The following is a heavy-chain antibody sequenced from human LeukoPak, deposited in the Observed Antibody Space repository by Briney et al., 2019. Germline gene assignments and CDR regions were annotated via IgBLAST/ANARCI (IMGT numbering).Heavy chain of an antibody. Sequence: VASVKVSCTASGYTFTSYYMHWVRQAPGQGLEWMGIINPSGGSTRYAQKFQGRVTMTRDTSTSTVYMELSSLRSEDTAVYYCARDTHATYYYDSSGSLVDYWGQGTLVTVSS. V-gene: IGHV1-46*01. CDR3: ARDTHATYYYDSSGSLVDY. CDR1: GYTFTSYY. J-gene: IGHJ4*02. CDR2: INPSGGST. D-gene: IGHD3-22*01.